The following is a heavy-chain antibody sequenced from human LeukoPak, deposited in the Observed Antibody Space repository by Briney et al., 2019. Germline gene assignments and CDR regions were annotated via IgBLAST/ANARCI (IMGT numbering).Heavy chain of an antibody. V-gene: IGHV3-11*01. J-gene: IGHJ4*02. CDR2: ISSSGTSI. CDR3: ARESNWAFDY. CDR1: GFNISDYY. D-gene: IGHD7-27*01. Sequence: PGGSLRLSCAASGFNISDYYMSWMRQAPGRGLEWVSYISSSGTSIYYADSVKGRFAISRDNAKNSLFLQMNSLRAEDSAVYYCARESNWAFDYWGQGTLLTVSS.